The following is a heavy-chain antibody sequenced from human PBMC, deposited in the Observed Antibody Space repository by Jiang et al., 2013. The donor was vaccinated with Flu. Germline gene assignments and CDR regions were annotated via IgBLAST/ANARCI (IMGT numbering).Heavy chain of an antibody. CDR1: FTSYW. CDR3: ARGGMVRGVITIFDY. Sequence: FTSYWIGWVRQMPGKGLEWMGIIYPGDSDTRYSPSFQGQVTISADKSISTAYLQWSSLKASDTAMYYCARGGMVRGVITIFDYWGQGTLVTVSS. CDR2: IYPGDSDT. D-gene: IGHD3-10*01. V-gene: IGHV5-51*01. J-gene: IGHJ4*02.